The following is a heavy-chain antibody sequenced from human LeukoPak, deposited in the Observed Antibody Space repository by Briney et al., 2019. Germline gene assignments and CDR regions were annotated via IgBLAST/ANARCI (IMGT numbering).Heavy chain of an antibody. Sequence: GGSLRLSCAASGFTFSTYWMTWVRQAPGKGLEWVANIKQDGSEKYYVDSVKGRFTISRDSAKNSLYLQMNSLRAEDTAVYYCARGSSSWYGEYFDYWGQGTLVTVSS. J-gene: IGHJ4*02. CDR3: ARGSSSWYGEYFDY. D-gene: IGHD6-13*01. CDR2: IKQDGSEK. CDR1: GFTFSTYW. V-gene: IGHV3-7*01.